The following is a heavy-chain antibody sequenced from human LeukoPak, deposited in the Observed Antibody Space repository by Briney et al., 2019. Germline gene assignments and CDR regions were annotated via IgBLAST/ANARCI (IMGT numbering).Heavy chain of an antibody. CDR2: INHSGST. CDR3: ARGSIVVVPAAHYYFDY. V-gene: IGHV4-34*01. CDR1: GGSFSGYY. J-gene: IGHJ4*02. D-gene: IGHD2-2*01. Sequence: SETLSLTCAVYGGSFSGYYWSWIRQPPGKGLEWIGEINHSGSTNCNPSLKSRVTISVDTSKNQFSLKLSSVTAADTAVYYCARGSIVVVPAAHYYFDYWGQGALVTVSS.